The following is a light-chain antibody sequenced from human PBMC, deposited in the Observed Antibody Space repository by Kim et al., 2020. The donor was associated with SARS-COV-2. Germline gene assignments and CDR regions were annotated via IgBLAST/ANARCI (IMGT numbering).Light chain of an antibody. V-gene: IGKV3-20*01. CDR3: QQYGTTPLT. CDR1: QSISSAL. CDR2: GAS. Sequence: SPGETATLSCRASQSISSALLAWCQQRPGQAPRLLMSGASIRATGIPDRFSGSGSGTDFTLTISRLETDDFAVYYCQQYGTTPLTFGGGTKVDIK. J-gene: IGKJ4*01.